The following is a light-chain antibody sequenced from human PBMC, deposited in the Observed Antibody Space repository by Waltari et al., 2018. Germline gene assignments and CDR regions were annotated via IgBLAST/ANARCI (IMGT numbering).Light chain of an antibody. V-gene: IGKV3-20*01. CDR1: QSVSSRY. J-gene: IGKJ1*01. Sequence: EVVLTQSPGTLSLSPGERATLSCRASQSVSSRYLGWYQKKPGQAPRLLIFGASSRATGGPDKFSGSGSGTDFTLTISRLEPEDFAVYYCQQYGSSPRTFGQGTKVEIK. CDR2: GAS. CDR3: QQYGSSPRT.